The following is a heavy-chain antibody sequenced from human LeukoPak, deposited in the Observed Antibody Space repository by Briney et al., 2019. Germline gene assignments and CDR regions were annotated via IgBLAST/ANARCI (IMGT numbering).Heavy chain of an antibody. CDR1: GYTFTSYY. CDR3: ARVPSPYYDFWSGYSLGYYMDV. J-gene: IGHJ6*03. D-gene: IGHD3-3*01. Sequence: GASVKVSCKASGYTFTSYYMHWVRQAPGQGLEWMGIINPSGGSTSYAQKFQGRVTMTRDTSTSTVYMELSSLRSEDTAVYYCARVPSPYYDFWSGYSLGYYMDVWGKGTTVTVSS. CDR2: INPSGGST. V-gene: IGHV1-46*03.